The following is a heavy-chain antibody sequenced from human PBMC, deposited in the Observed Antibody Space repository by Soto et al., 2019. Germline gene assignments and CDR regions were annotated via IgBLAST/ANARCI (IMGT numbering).Heavy chain of an antibody. CDR2: IYDGGST. D-gene: IGHD2-2*01. V-gene: IGHV4-30-4*01. Sequence: SETLSLTCTVSGDSISDVNYYWSWIRQSPDKGLEWIGHIYDGGSTYSNPSLKSRVTVSIDTSKNQFSLKLSSVTAADTAVYYCARQSVVVPADTTGMDVWGQGTTVTVSS. CDR3: ARQSVVVPADTTGMDV. CDR1: GDSISDVNYY. J-gene: IGHJ6*02.